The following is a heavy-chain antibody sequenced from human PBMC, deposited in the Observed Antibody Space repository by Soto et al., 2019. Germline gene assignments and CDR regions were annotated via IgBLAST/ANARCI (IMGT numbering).Heavy chain of an antibody. V-gene: IGHV1-3*01. J-gene: IGHJ5*02. CDR2: INAGSGNT. D-gene: IGHD6-13*01. Sequence: QVQLVQSGAEVKKPGASVKVSCTASGYTFTHYAIHWVRHAPGQRLEWMGFINAGSGNTKYSQTLQGRLTFTKDTSASTADMDLSSLRSEDTAIYYCARGLAADGAWGQGTLVTVSS. CDR1: GYTFTHYA. CDR3: ARGLAADGA.